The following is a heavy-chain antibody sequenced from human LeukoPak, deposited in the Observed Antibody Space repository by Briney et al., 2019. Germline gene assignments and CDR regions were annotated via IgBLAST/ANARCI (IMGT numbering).Heavy chain of an antibody. CDR3: ARGYSYGYVDY. V-gene: IGHV3-21*04. Sequence: GGSLRLSCAASGFTFSSYCMNWVRQAPGKGLEWVSFISSSSSSINYADSVKGRFTISRDNSKNTLYLQMNSLRAEDTAVYYCARGYSYGYVDYWGQGTLVTVSS. J-gene: IGHJ4*02. D-gene: IGHD5-18*01. CDR2: ISSSSSSI. CDR1: GFTFSSYC.